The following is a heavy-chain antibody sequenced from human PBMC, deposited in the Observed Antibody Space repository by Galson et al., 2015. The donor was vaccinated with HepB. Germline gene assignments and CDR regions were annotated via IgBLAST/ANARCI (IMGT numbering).Heavy chain of an antibody. CDR1: GFTFSSYW. Sequence: SLRLSCAASGFTFSSYWMSWVRQAPGKGLEWVANIKQDGSEKYYVDSVKGRFTISRDNAKNSLYLQMNSLRSDDTAVYYCARDVMITFGGVIVRPRPPDYWGQGTLVTVSS. D-gene: IGHD3-16*02. V-gene: IGHV3-7*03. J-gene: IGHJ4*02. CDR2: IKQDGSEK. CDR3: ARDVMITFGGVIVRPRPPDY.